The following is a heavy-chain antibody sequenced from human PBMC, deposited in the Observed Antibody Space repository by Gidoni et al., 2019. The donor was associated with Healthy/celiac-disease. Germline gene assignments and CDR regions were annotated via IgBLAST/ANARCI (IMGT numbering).Heavy chain of an antibody. J-gene: IGHJ4*02. V-gene: IGHV4-39*07. Sequence: QLQASGPGLVYPSETLSPTCTVSGGSIRPRSYYWGWIRQHPGKGLEWIGRIYYSGSTYYNPALKSRVTIAVDTSKNQFSLKLSSVSAAETDVYYCARDFEYSSTRRSSFDYWGQGTLVTVSS. CDR2: IYYSGST. CDR3: ARDFEYSSTRRSSFDY. CDR1: GGSIRPRSYY. D-gene: IGHD6-6*01.